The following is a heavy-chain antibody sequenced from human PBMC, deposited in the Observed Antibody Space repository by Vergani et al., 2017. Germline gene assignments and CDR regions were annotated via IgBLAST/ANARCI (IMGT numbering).Heavy chain of an antibody. CDR2: ISGSGGST. CDR3: AKRPAAGIDS. CDR1: GFTSSSYA. J-gene: IGHJ4*02. Sequence: EVQLLESGGGLVQPGGSLRLSCAASGFTSSSYAMSWVRQAPGKGLEWVSTISGSGGSTYYADSVKGRFTISRDNSKNTLYLQMNSLRAEDTAVYFCAKRPAAGIDSWGQGTLVTVSS. V-gene: IGHV3-23*01. D-gene: IGHD2-2*01.